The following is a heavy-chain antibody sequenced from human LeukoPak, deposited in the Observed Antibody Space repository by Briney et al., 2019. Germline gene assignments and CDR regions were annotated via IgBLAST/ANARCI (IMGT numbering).Heavy chain of an antibody. CDR3: ATGRLQPAH. Sequence: PGGSLRLSCVVSGISFSGSWMTWVRQAPGRGLESVANINEDGSVTYFVDSVKGRFAISRDNANNSVFLQLKSLGAEDTAVYYCATGRLQPAHWGQGTLVTVSS. D-gene: IGHD2-2*01. V-gene: IGHV3-7*01. CDR2: INEDGSVT. CDR1: GISFSGSW. J-gene: IGHJ4*02.